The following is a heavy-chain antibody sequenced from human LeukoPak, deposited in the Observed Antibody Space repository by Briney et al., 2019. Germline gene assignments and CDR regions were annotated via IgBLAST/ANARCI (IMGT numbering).Heavy chain of an antibody. V-gene: IGHV3-23*01. CDR3: VAVAGRPAGGGVYC. CDR1: GFTFRSYG. CDR2: LSGGGSAT. Sequence: GGSLRLSCAASGFTFRSYGMSWVRQAPGKGLEWVSALSGGGSATYYADSVKGRFTIFRDNSKNTLYLQMNSLRVEDTAVYYCVAVAGRPAGGGVYCWGRGTLVTVSS. D-gene: IGHD6-19*01. J-gene: IGHJ4*02.